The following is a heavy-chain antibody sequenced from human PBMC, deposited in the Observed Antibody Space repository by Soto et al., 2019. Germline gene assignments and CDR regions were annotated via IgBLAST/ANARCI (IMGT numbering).Heavy chain of an antibody. Sequence: VQLLQSGAEVKKPGASVRVSCTASGYTFTRYVISWVRQAPGQGLEWMGWISGYNGNTKEAQKFQGRVIMTTDTAANTAHMELRSLTSDDTAVYFCARGSAYSTPWSFDSWGQGTLVTVSS. CDR1: GYTFTRYV. CDR3: ARGSAYSTPWSFDS. V-gene: IGHV1-18*01. D-gene: IGHD2-8*01. CDR2: ISGYNGNT. J-gene: IGHJ4*02.